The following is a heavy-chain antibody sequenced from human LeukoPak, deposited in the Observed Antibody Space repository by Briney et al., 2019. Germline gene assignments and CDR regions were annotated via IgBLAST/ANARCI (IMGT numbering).Heavy chain of an antibody. CDR2: IKQDGSEK. V-gene: IGHV3-7*01. Sequence: PGGSLRLSCAASGFTFSSDWMSWVRQAPGKGLEWVANIKQDGSEKYYVDSVKGRFTISRDNAKKSVYLQMNSLTDEDTAVYYCVGDGGPFEYWGQGTLVTVSS. D-gene: IGHD4-23*01. CDR3: VGDGGPFEY. J-gene: IGHJ4*02. CDR1: GFTFSSDW.